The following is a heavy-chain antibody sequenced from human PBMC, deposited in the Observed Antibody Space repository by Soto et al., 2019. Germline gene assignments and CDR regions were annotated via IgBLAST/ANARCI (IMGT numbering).Heavy chain of an antibody. CDR1: GYTFTGHY. J-gene: IGHJ4*02. CDR3: GRGRSGQIVVFY. D-gene: IGHD5-12*01. Sequence: ASVKVSCKASGYTFTGHYIHWVRQAPEQGPEWMGEIGPESGATRYAQKCQGRVTMTRDMSITTVYMELNNLSPDDTAVYYCGRGRSGQIVVFYWGQGTPVTVS. CDR2: IGPESGAT. V-gene: IGHV1-2*02.